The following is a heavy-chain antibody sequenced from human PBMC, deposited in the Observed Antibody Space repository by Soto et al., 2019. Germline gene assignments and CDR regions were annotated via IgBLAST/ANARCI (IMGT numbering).Heavy chain of an antibody. CDR3: AATGGSYGYFDV. CDR1: GVSVTTSW. J-gene: IGHJ4*01. Sequence: GGSLRLSCACSGVSVTTSWMSWVRRTPGKGLEGVANIQPDEREIHYADSVKGRFTIARDNAKNSLYLQMNSQRADDTALYYCAATGGSYGYFDVWGHRTLVTVSP. V-gene: IGHV3-7*03. D-gene: IGHD1-1*01. CDR2: IQPDEREI.